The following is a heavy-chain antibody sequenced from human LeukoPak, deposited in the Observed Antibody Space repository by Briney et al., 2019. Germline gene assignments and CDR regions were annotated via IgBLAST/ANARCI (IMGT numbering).Heavy chain of an antibody. Sequence: PSQTLSLTYTVAGGAISSGSYYWSWIRQPAGKGLEWIVRIYTSGSTNYNPSLKSRVTISVDTSKNQFSLKLSSVTAADTAVYYCARGIYDFWSGYFFDYWGQGTLVTVSS. CDR1: GGAISSGSYY. J-gene: IGHJ4*02. CDR3: ARGIYDFWSGYFFDY. CDR2: IYTSGST. D-gene: IGHD3-3*01. V-gene: IGHV4-61*02.